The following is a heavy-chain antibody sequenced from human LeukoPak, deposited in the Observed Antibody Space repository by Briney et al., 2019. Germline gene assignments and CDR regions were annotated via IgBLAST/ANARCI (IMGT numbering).Heavy chain of an antibody. D-gene: IGHD2-8*01. CDR1: GGSISSYY. CDR3: ARHSLMVSAPEY. Sequence: PSETLSLTCTVSGGSISSYYWSWIRQPPGKGLEWIGYVSYSGSTNYNPSLKSRVSISVDMSKNQFSLKLSSVTAADTAVYYCARHSLMVSAPEYWGQGTLVTVSS. CDR2: VSYSGST. J-gene: IGHJ4*02. V-gene: IGHV4-59*08.